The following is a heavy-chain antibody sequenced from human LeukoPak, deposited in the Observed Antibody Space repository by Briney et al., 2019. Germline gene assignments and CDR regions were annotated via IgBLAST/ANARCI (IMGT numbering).Heavy chain of an antibody. CDR1: GFTVSSNY. J-gene: IGHJ5*02. D-gene: IGHD6-19*01. CDR3: ARDRSIAVAGTLWELHVASGWFDP. Sequence: GGSLRLSCAASGFTVSSNYMSWVRQAPGKGLEWVSVIYSGGSTYYADSVKGRFTISRDNSKNMLYLQMNSLRAEDTAVYYCARDRSIAVAGTLWELHVASGWFDPWGQGTLVTVSS. V-gene: IGHV3-66*01. CDR2: IYSGGST.